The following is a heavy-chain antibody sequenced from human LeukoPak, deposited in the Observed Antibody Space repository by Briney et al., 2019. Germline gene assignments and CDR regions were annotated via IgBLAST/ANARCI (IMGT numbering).Heavy chain of an antibody. J-gene: IGHJ4*02. CDR1: GFTFSTYS. CDR3: ARGSTYYDSSGQVPFDY. D-gene: IGHD3-22*01. Sequence: GGSLRLSCAASGFTFSTYSMNWVRQAPGKGLEWVSYISSSSSTIYYADSVKGRFTISRDNAKNSLHLQMNSLRAEDTAVYYCARGSTYYDSSGQVPFDYWGQGTLVTVPS. CDR2: ISSSSSTI. V-gene: IGHV3-48*01.